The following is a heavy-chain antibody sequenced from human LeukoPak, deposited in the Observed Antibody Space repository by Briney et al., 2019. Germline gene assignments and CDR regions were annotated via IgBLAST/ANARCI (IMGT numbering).Heavy chain of an antibody. V-gene: IGHV3-33*01. Sequence: PGGSLRLSCAASGFTFSSYGMHWVRQAPGKGLEWVAVIWYDGSNKYYADSVKGRFTISRDNSKNTLYLQMNSLRAEDTAVYYCAGANSGSYYYYYFMDVWGKGTTVAVSS. CDR1: GFTFSSYG. J-gene: IGHJ6*03. CDR2: IWYDGSNK. D-gene: IGHD1-26*01. CDR3: AGANSGSYYYYYFMDV.